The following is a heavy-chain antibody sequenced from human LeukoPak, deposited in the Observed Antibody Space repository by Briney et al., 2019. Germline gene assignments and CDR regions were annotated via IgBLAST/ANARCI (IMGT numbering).Heavy chain of an antibody. J-gene: IGHJ1*01. CDR1: GFNFRIYW. CDR2: VNSDGAST. D-gene: IGHD3-22*01. V-gene: IGHV3-74*01. Sequence: GGSLRLSCEASGFNFRIYWMHWVRQAPGKGLVWVSRVNSDGASTNYADSVKGRFTISRDNANNTLSLQMNSLRPEDTGVYYCARAPSEIGGYYPEYFRHWGQGTLVTVPS. CDR3: ARAPSEIGGYYPEYFRH.